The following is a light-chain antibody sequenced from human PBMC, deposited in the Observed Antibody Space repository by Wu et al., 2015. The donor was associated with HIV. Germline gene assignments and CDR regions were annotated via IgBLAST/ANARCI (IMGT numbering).Light chain of an antibody. Sequence: DIQMTQSPSTLSASVGDRVTITCRASQNIRRWLAWYQQKPGKSPKLLIYMASTLESGVPSRFSGSGSGTEFTLTISSLQPEDFATYYCQEYDDYTWTFGQGTKVEIK. CDR1: QNIRRW. CDR2: MAS. CDR3: QEYDDYTWT. J-gene: IGKJ1*01. V-gene: IGKV1-5*03.